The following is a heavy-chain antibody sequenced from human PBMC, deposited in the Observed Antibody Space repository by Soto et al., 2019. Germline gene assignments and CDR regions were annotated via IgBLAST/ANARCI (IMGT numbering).Heavy chain of an antibody. V-gene: IGHV4-34*01. D-gene: IGHD3-10*01. CDR1: GGAFDDFY. J-gene: IGHJ5*02. Sequence: PSGTLAHSGSFDGGAFDDFYWSWVRQPPGKGLEWIGEISRSGSTNYNPSLKSRVTRSVDTSKNQFSLKLSSVTASDTAVYYCARRKYYGSGSYGSPRGPFDPWGQGTLVTVSS. CDR3: ARRKYYGSGSYGSPRGPFDP. CDR2: ISRSGST.